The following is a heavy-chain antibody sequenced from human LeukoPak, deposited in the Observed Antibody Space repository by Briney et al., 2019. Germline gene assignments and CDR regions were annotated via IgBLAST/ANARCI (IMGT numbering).Heavy chain of an antibody. CDR3: ARRDYDYVWGSSGYFDF. J-gene: IGHJ4*02. Sequence: SETLSLTCTVSGGSISSYYWGWIRQPPGKGLEWIGSIYHSGNTYYNPSLKSRVTISVDTSKKQFSLKLSSLTAADTAVYYCARRDYDYVWGSSGYFDFWGQGTLVTVSS. V-gene: IGHV4-39*01. CDR2: IYHSGNT. D-gene: IGHD3-16*01. CDR1: GGSISSYY.